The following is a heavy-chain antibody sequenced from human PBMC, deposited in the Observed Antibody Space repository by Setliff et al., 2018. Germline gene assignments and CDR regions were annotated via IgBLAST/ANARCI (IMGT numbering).Heavy chain of an antibody. D-gene: IGHD6-13*01. CDR1: GGSISSGSYY. J-gene: IGHJ5*02. V-gene: IGHV4-61*02. CDR3: AREGYSSLIGWFDP. Sequence: SETLSLTCTVSGGSISSGSYYWSWIRQPAGKGLEWIGRIYTSGSTNYKPSLKSRVTISVDTSKNQFSLKLSSVTAADTAVYYCAREGYSSLIGWFDPWGQGTRGTSPQ. CDR2: IYTSGST.